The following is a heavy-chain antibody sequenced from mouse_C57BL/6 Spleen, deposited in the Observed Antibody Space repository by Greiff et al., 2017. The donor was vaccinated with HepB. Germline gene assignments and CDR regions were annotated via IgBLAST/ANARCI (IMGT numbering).Heavy chain of an antibody. J-gene: IGHJ1*03. Sequence: EVQGVESGAELVRPGASVKLSCTASGFNIKDDYMHWVKQRPEQGLEWIGWIDPENGDTEYASKFQGKATITADTSSNTAYLQLSSLTSEDTAVYYCTTDSPRLGYFDVWGTGTTVTVSS. V-gene: IGHV14-4*01. CDR3: TTDSPRLGYFDV. CDR1: GFNIKDDY. D-gene: IGHD1-2*01. CDR2: IDPENGDT.